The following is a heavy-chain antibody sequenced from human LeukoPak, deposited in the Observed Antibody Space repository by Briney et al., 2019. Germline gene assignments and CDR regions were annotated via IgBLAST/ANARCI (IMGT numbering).Heavy chain of an antibody. CDR3: ARLVPAHYGGNGGGLFDY. J-gene: IGHJ4*02. Sequence: TSETLSLTCTVSGGSISSGSYYWSWIRQPAGKGLEWIGRIYTSGSTNYNPSLKSRVTISVDTSKNQFSLKLSSVTAADTAVYYCARLVPAHYGGNGGGLFDYWGQGTLVTVSS. D-gene: IGHD4-23*01. CDR2: IYTSGST. CDR1: GGSISSGSYY. V-gene: IGHV4-61*02.